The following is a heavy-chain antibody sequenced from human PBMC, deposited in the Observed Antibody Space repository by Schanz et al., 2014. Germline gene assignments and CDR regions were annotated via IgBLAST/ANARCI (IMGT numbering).Heavy chain of an antibody. CDR2: ISGTGGDDT. V-gene: IGHV3-23*01. CDR3: AKDISDTSGKDDY. D-gene: IGHD3-22*01. CDR1: GFSFGTYA. J-gene: IGHJ4*02. Sequence: EVQLLESGGGLVQPGGSLRLSCAASGFSFGTYAMSWVRQAPGKGLLWVSSISGTGGDDTYYADSVKGRFTISRDNSKNTLFLQMNSLRVEDSAIYYCAKDISDTSGKDDYWGQGTLLTVSS.